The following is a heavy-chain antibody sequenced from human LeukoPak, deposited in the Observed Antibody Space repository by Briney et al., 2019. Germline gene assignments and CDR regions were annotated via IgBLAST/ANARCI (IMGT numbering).Heavy chain of an antibody. CDR3: ARGSVMITSGGVIALDAFDI. J-gene: IGHJ3*02. CDR2: INHSGST. CDR1: GGSFTIYY. Sequence: SETLSLTCAVYGGSFTIYYWSWIRQPPGKGLEWIGEINHSGSTNYNPSLKSRVTISVDTSKSQFSLKLSSVTAADTAAYYCARGSVMITSGGVIALDAFDIWGQGTMVTVSS. D-gene: IGHD3-16*02. V-gene: IGHV4-34*01.